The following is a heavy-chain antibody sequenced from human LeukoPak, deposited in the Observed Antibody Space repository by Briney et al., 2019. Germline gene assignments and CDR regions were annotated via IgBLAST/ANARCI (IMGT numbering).Heavy chain of an antibody. Sequence: PSETLSLTCTVSGGFISPYYWSWIRQPPGKGLEWIGYFFYSGSTNYNPSLKSRVIISIDTSKNQISLSLSSVTAADTAVYYCAGAKDTAMVPHYWGQGTLVTVSS. D-gene: IGHD5-18*01. CDR1: GGFISPYY. J-gene: IGHJ4*02. CDR2: FFYSGST. V-gene: IGHV4-59*01. CDR3: AGAKDTAMVPHY.